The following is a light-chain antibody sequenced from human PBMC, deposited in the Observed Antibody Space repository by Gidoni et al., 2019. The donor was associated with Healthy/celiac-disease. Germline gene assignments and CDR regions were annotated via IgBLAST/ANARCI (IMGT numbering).Light chain of an antibody. CDR3: QQSYSTPRT. CDR2: AAS. CDR1: QSISSY. J-gene: IGKJ2*01. Sequence: DIHMTQSPSSLSASVGDRVTITCRASQSISSYLNWYQQKPGKAPKLLIYAASSLQSGVPSRFSGSGSGTDFTLTIRSLQPEDFATYYCQQSYSTPRTFGQGTKLEIK. V-gene: IGKV1-39*01.